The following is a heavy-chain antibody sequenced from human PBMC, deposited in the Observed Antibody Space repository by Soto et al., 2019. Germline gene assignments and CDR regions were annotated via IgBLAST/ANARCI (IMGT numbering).Heavy chain of an antibody. Sequence: SVKVSCKASGGTFSSYAISWVRQAPGQGLEWMGGIIPIFGTANYAQKFQGRVTITADESTSTAYMELSSLGSEDTAVYYCARDRSREVLGFDYWGQGTLVAVSS. V-gene: IGHV1-69*13. CDR2: IIPIFGTA. J-gene: IGHJ4*02. CDR3: ARDRSREVLGFDY. D-gene: IGHD1-26*01. CDR1: GGTFSSYA.